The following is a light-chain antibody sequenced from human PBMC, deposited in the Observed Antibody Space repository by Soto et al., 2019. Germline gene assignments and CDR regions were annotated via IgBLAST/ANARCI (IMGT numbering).Light chain of an antibody. V-gene: IGKV3-11*01. J-gene: IGKJ5*01. CDR2: DAS. CDR1: QSAGNF. Sequence: EIVMTQSPATLSVSPGETASLSCRASQSAGNFLAWYQQKPGQAPRLLIYDASNRATGIPARFSGSGSETDFTLTISSLEPEDFAVYYCQQRSDWPLTFGQGTRLEIK. CDR3: QQRSDWPLT.